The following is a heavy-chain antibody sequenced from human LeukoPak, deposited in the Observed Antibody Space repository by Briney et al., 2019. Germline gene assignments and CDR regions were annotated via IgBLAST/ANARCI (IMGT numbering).Heavy chain of an antibody. CDR2: IYYSGST. V-gene: IGHV4-61*01. Sequence: SGTLSLTCTVSGGSVSSGSYYWSWIRQPPGKGLEWIGYIYYSGSTNYNPSLKSRVTISVDTSKNQFSLKLSSVTAADTAVYYCATGDGDYFDYWGQGTLVTVSS. D-gene: IGHD4-17*01. CDR3: ATGDGDYFDY. J-gene: IGHJ4*02. CDR1: GGSVSSGSYY.